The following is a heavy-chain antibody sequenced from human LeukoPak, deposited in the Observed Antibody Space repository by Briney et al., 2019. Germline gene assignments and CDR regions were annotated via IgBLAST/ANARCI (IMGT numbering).Heavy chain of an antibody. CDR1: GGSISSYY. D-gene: IGHD4-17*01. J-gene: IGHJ3*02. V-gene: IGHV4-59*01. Sequence: SETLSLTCTVSGGSISSYYWSWIRQPPGKGLEWIGCIYYSGSTNYNSSHKSRVTISVDTSKNQFSLKLTSVTAADTALYYCARDRGYGDYDDAFDIWGQGTMVTVSS. CDR3: ARDRGYGDYDDAFDI. CDR2: IYYSGST.